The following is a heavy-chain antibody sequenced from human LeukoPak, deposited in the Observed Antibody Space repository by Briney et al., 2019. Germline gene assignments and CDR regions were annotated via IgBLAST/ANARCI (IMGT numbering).Heavy chain of an antibody. CDR3: AKDSGYDPPYFDY. CDR1: GYTFTSYY. Sequence: ASVKVSCKASGYTFTSYYMHWVRQAPGQGLEWMGWISAYNGNTNYAQKLQGRVTMTTDTSTSTAYMELRSLRSDDTAVYYCAKDSGYDPPYFDYWGQGTLVTVSS. V-gene: IGHV1-18*04. J-gene: IGHJ4*02. D-gene: IGHD5-12*01. CDR2: ISAYNGNT.